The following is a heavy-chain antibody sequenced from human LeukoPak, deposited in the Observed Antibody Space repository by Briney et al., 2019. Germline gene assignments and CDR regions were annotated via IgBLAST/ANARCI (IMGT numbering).Heavy chain of an antibody. J-gene: IGHJ4*02. CDR2: IKQDGREK. CDR1: GFTFTCCW. Sequence: GGSLRLSCAASGFTFTCCWMSWVRQAPGKGLEWVASIKQDGREKFYADSVKGRFTISRDNAKNSLYLQMNSLRAEDTAVYYCARVPGVTSYFDYWGQGILVTVSS. D-gene: IGHD4-11*01. CDR3: ARVPGVTSYFDY. V-gene: IGHV3-7*01.